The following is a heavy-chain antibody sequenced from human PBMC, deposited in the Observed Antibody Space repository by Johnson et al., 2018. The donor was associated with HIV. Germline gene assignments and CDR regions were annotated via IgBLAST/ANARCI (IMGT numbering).Heavy chain of an antibody. D-gene: IGHD4-11*01. J-gene: IGHJ3*02. CDR1: GFTFSSYW. Sequence: VQLVESGGGVVQPGGSLRVSCAASGFTFSSYWMHWVRQAPGKGLVWVSRVNSDGSSTSYADSVKGRFTISRENAHNSLFLQMNRLRGEDTAVYYCVREADRDYRDAIDIWGQGTMVTVSS. V-gene: IGHV3-74*01. CDR3: VREADRDYRDAIDI. CDR2: VNSDGSST.